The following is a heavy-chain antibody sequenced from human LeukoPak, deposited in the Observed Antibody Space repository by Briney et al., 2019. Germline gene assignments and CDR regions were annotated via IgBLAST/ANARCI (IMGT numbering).Heavy chain of an antibody. CDR1: GGSISSGSYY. CDR3: ARSYDILTGYKPGAFDN. D-gene: IGHD3-9*01. V-gene: IGHV4-61*02. CDR2: IYTSGST. J-gene: IGHJ3*02. Sequence: SETLSLTCTVSGGSISSGSYYWSWIRQPAGKGLEWIGRIYTSGSTNYNPSLKSRVTISVDTSKNQFSLKLSSVTAADTAVYYCARSYDILTGYKPGAFDNWGQGTMVTVSS.